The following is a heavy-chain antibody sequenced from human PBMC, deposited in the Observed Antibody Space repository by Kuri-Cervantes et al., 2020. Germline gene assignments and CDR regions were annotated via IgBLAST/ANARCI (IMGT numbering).Heavy chain of an antibody. V-gene: IGHV4-30-2*01. CDR1: GGSISSGGYS. CDR3: ARDYYDSSGTFDY. CDR2: IYHSGST. J-gene: IGHJ4*02. D-gene: IGHD3-22*01. Sequence: LRLSCAVSGGSISSGGYSWSWIRQPPGKGLEWIGYIYHSGSTYYNPSLKSRVTISVDRSKNQFSLKLSSVTAADTAVYYCARDYYDSSGTFDYWGQGTLVTVSS.